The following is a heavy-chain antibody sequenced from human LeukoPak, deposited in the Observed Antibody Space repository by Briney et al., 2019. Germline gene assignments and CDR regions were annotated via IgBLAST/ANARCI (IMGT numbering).Heavy chain of an antibody. CDR1: GFTFSSYN. CDR3: AKDTYYYDSSGHYFIDY. D-gene: IGHD3-22*01. V-gene: IGHV3-21*01. Sequence: GGSLRLSCAASGFTFSSYNMNWVRQAPGKGLECVSSISSGTGYRYYADSVKGRFTISRDNAENSLYLQMNSLRAEDTGVYYCAKDTYYYDSSGHYFIDYWGQGTLVTVSS. J-gene: IGHJ4*02. CDR2: ISSGTGYR.